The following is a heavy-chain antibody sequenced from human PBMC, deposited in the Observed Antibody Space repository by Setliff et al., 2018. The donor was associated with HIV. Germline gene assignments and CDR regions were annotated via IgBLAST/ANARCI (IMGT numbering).Heavy chain of an antibody. V-gene: IGHV1-18*01. Sequence: ASVKVSCKTSGYPFDSYGISWVRQAPGQGLEWMGWISAYIGDTKYAQRFQGRVTMTTDPSTPTAYMELRSLKSEDTAVYYCARAVGGSNYFDYSGYQDFWGQGTRVTVS. CDR3: ARAVGGSNYFDYSGYQDF. D-gene: IGHD3-22*01. CDR2: ISAYIGDT. J-gene: IGHJ4*02. CDR1: GYPFDSYG.